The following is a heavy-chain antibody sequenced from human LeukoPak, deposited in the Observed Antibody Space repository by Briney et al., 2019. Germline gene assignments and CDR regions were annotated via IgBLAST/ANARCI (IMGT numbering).Heavy chain of an antibody. Sequence: GGSLRLSCAASGFTFSSYGMHWVRQAPGKGLEWVAVISYDGSNKYYADSVEGRFTISRDNSKSILYLQLNSLRTEDTAMYYCAKVPPGRYYDNFDYWGQGTLVTVSS. J-gene: IGHJ4*02. V-gene: IGHV3-30*18. D-gene: IGHD3-16*01. CDR3: AKVPPGRYYDNFDY. CDR2: ISYDGSNK. CDR1: GFTFSSYG.